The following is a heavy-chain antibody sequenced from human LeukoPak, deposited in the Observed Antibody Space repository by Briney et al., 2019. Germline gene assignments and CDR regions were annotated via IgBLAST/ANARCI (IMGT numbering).Heavy chain of an antibody. D-gene: IGHD3-22*01. CDR3: ARSSKGYYDSSGPFDY. V-gene: IGHV4-59*01. CDR1: GGSISSYY. Sequence: SETLSLTCTVSGGSISSYYWSWIRQPPGKGLEWIGYIYYSGSTNYNPSLKSRVTISVDTSKNQFSLKLSSVTAADTAVYYCARSSKGYYDSSGPFDYWGQGTLVTVSS. CDR2: IYYSGST. J-gene: IGHJ4*02.